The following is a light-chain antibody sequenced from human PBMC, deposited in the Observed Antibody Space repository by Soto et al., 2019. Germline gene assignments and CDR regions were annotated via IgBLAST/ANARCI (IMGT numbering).Light chain of an antibody. J-gene: IGKJ2*01. CDR1: QSISSW. Sequence: DIQMAQSPSTLSASVGDIVTITCRASQSISSWLAWYQQKPVKAPKLLIYDASSLESGVPSRFSGSGSGTDFNLIISSLQPDDFATYYFQQYNSYSNTLGQGTKLEIK. CDR3: QQYNSYSNT. V-gene: IGKV1-5*01. CDR2: DAS.